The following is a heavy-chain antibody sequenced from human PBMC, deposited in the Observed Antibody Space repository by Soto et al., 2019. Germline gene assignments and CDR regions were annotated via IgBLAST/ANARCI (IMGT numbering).Heavy chain of an antibody. Sequence: QVQLVQSGAEVKMPGASVKVSCQASGYIFTINGISWVRQAPGQGLEWLGWISANSGNTNYAQNVQDRVILTTNTSTATAYMELRSLRSDDTAVYYCARDRNHGLDNWGQGTLVTVS. CDR2: ISANSGNT. D-gene: IGHD4-17*01. CDR3: ARDRNHGLDN. J-gene: IGHJ4*02. CDR1: GYIFTING. V-gene: IGHV1-18*01.